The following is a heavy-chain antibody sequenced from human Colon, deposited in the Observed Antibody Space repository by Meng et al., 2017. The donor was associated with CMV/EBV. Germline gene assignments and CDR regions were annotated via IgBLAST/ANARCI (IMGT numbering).Heavy chain of an antibody. V-gene: IGHV3-23*01. J-gene: IGHJ4*01. D-gene: IGHD3-3*01. CDR1: GFTFSSYA. Sequence: GESLKISCAASGFTFSSYAMIWLRQAPGKGLEWVSGISGSGVHSYYAESVKGRFTISRDNSNNTLFLQMDALRAEDTALYFCAKGTLYSDFWSGFRHWGHGTRVTVSS. CDR2: ISGSGVHS. CDR3: AKGTLYSDFWSGFRH.